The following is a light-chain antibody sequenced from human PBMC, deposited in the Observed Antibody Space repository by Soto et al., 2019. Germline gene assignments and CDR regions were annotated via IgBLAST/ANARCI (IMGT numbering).Light chain of an antibody. CDR3: QQYNNWPLT. Sequence: TLSVSPGERATLSCRASQSVSSNLAWYQQKPGQAPRLLIYGASTRATGIPARFSGSGSGTEFTLTISSLQSEDFAVYYCQQYNNWPLTFGQGTTVDI. J-gene: IGKJ1*01. CDR1: QSVSSN. CDR2: GAS. V-gene: IGKV3-15*01.